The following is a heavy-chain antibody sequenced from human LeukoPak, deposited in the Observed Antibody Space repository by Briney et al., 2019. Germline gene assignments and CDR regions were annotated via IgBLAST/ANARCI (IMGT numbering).Heavy chain of an antibody. CDR1: GYTFSGYY. CDR2: INPNSGDI. V-gene: IGHV1-2*02. D-gene: IGHD2-2*01. J-gene: IGHJ4*02. CDR3: AREGRVPAAKPCDY. Sequence: GASVKVSCKASGYTFSGYYMHWVRQAPGQGLEWMGWINPNSGDIKYAQKFQGRVAMTRDTSISTAYLELRSLRSDDTAVYYCAREGRVPAAKPCDYWGQGTLVTVSS.